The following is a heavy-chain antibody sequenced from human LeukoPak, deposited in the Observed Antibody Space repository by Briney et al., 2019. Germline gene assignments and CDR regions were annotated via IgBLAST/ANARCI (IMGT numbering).Heavy chain of an antibody. V-gene: IGHV4-34*01. J-gene: IGHJ5*02. CDR3: ARAIVVVPAASAFWFDP. CDR1: GFTFSNYN. D-gene: IGHD2-2*01. Sequence: GSLRLSCAASGFTFSNYNMNWIRQPPGKGLEWIGEINHSGSTNYNPSLKSRVTISVDTSKNQFSLKLSSVTAADTAVYYCARAIVVVPAASAFWFDPWGQGTLVTVSS. CDR2: INHSGST.